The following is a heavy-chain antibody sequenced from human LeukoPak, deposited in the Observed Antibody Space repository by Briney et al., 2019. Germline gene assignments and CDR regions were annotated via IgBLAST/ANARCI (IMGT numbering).Heavy chain of an antibody. CDR3: AKLLLETGGIGEEFDY. D-gene: IGHD1-26*01. J-gene: IGHJ4*02. V-gene: IGHV3-30*02. CDR1: GFTFSSYA. Sequence: GGSLRPSCAASGFTFSSYAMYWVRQAPGKGLEWVAFIRYDGNKKYYADSVKGRFTISRDNSRNTVYLQMNSLTSEDTAVYYCAKLLLETGGIGEEFDYWGQGTLVTVSS. CDR2: IRYDGNKK.